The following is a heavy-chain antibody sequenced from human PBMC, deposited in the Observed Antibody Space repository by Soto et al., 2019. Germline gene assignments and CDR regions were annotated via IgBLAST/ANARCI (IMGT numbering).Heavy chain of an antibody. Sequence: LRLSCAASGFTFSSYGMHWVRHAPGKGLEWVAVIWYDGSNKYYADSVKGRFTISRDNSKNTLYLQMNSLRAEDTAVYYCARDIAARPHYGMDVWGQGTTVTVSS. V-gene: IGHV3-33*01. CDR3: ARDIAARPHYGMDV. CDR2: IWYDGSNK. D-gene: IGHD6-6*01. J-gene: IGHJ6*02. CDR1: GFTFSSYG.